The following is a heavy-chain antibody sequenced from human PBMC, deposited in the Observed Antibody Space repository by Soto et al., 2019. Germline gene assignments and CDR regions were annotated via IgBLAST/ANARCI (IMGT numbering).Heavy chain of an antibody. Sequence: PSETLSLTCSVSGASIYNGGYFWSWIRQSPGKGLEWIGHIHNSGSPYNNPSLNSRVTISADTSMNQFSLALTSVTAADTAVYFCARYGSGSYYPTAFDYWGQGTLVTVSS. CDR2: IHNSGSP. V-gene: IGHV4-30-4*01. CDR3: ARYGSGSYYPTAFDY. J-gene: IGHJ4*02. CDR1: GASIYNGGYF. D-gene: IGHD3-10*01.